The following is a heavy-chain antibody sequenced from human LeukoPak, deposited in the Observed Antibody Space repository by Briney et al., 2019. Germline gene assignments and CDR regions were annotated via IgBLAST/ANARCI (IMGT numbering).Heavy chain of an antibody. CDR1: GGSISSSSYY. J-gene: IGHJ4*02. V-gene: IGHV4-39*01. CDR3: ARVAQDYGDFYFDY. CDR2: IYYSGST. D-gene: IGHD4-17*01. Sequence: PSETLSLTCTVSGGSISSSSYYWGWIRQPPGKGLEWIGSIYYSGSTYYNPSLKSRVTISVDTSKNQFSLKLSSVTAADTAVYYCARVAQDYGDFYFDYWGQGTLVTVSS.